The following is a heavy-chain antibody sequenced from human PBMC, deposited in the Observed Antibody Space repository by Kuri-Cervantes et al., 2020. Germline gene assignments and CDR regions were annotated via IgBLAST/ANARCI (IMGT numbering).Heavy chain of an antibody. CDR1: GYTFTSYG. J-gene: IGHJ4*02. CDR3: ARVDYCSGGSCYSPRAFGY. CDR2: ISAYNGNT. D-gene: IGHD2-15*01. Sequence: ASVKVSCKASGYTFTSYGISWVRQAPGQGLEWMGWISAYNGNTNYAQKLQGRVTMTTDTSASTAYMELRSLRSDDTAVYYCARVDYCSGGSCYSPRAFGYWGQGTLVTVSS. V-gene: IGHV1-18*01.